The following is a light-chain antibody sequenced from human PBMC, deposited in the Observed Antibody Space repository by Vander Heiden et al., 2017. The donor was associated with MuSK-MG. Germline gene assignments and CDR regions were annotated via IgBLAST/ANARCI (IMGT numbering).Light chain of an antibody. CDR2: DTS. CDR1: AGTVTLGHY. J-gene: IGLJ2*01. CDR3: LLSYSGARLVV. Sequence: QAVVTPGPSLTVSPGGTVTRTCGSSAGTVTLGHYPCWFQQKPGQAPRTLIYDTSNKHSWTPARFSGSLLGGKAALTLSGAQPEDEAEYYCLLSYSGARLVVFGGGTKLTVL. V-gene: IGLV7-46*01.